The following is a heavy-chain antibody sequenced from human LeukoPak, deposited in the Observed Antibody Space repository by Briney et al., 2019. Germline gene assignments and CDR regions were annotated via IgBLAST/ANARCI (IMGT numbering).Heavy chain of an antibody. D-gene: IGHD4-17*01. CDR3: AKDVAVTVPYYFDY. CDR2: ISGNSDNT. V-gene: IGHV3-23*01. CDR1: GFSFSKYA. Sequence: GGSLRLSCAASGFSFSKYAMGWVRQAPGKGLEWVSLISGNSDNTFYADSVKGRFTISRDNSKNTLYLQMDSLRTEDTAVYYCAKDVAVTVPYYFDYWGQGTLVTVSS. J-gene: IGHJ4*02.